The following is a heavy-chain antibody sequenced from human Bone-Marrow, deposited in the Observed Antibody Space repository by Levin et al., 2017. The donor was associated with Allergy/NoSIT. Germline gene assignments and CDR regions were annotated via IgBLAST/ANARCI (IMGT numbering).Heavy chain of an antibody. Sequence: SQTLSLTCTVSGGSISSVIYYWTWIRQHPGKGLEWIGYVYYSGTTYYNPSLKSRVTMSVETSKNQFSLKLSSVTAADTAVYYCAREFRTSHYDSSGSYFDHWGQGTLVTVSS. CDR1: GGSISSVIYY. V-gene: IGHV4-31*03. CDR3: AREFRTSHYDSSGSYFDH. CDR2: VYYSGTT. D-gene: IGHD3-22*01. J-gene: IGHJ4*02.